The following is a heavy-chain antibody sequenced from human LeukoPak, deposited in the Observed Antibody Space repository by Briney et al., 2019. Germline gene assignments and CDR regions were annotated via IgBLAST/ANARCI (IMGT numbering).Heavy chain of an antibody. CDR3: ARARVYGDYVRYYYYYMDV. D-gene: IGHD4-17*01. CDR2: IYYSGST. J-gene: IGHJ6*03. Sequence: SETLSLTCTVSGGSISSYYWSWIRQPPGKGLEWIGYIYYSGSTNYNPSLKSRVTISVDTSKNQFSLKLSSVTAADTAVYYCARARVYGDYVRYYYYYMDVWGKGTTVTISS. CDR1: GGSISSYY. V-gene: IGHV4-59*01.